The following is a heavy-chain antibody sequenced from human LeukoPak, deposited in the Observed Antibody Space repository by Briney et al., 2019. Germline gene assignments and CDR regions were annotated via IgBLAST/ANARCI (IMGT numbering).Heavy chain of an antibody. CDR3: ARGGRGAAAGFDY. CDR1: GGSIGSFY. D-gene: IGHD6-13*01. CDR2: IYYSGST. V-gene: IGHV4-59*01. Sequence: SETLSLTCAVSGGSIGSFYWSWIRQPPGKGPEWIGYIYYSGSTNYNPSLKSRVTISVDTSKKQFSLKLSSVTAADTAVYYCARGGRGAAAGFDYWGQGTLVTVSS. J-gene: IGHJ4*02.